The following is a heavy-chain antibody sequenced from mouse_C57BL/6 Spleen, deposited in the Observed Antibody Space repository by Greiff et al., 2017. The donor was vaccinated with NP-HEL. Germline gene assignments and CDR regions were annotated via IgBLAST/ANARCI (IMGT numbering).Heavy chain of an antibody. CDR2: IDPSDSET. J-gene: IGHJ4*01. Sequence: QVQLQQPGAELVRPGSSVKLSCKASGYTFTSYWMHWVKQRPIQGLEWIGNIDPSDSETQYNQKFKDKATLTVDKSSSTAYMQLTSLTSEVSSVDYCAIDYDYDGAMDYWGQGTSVTVSS. CDR1: GYTFTSYW. V-gene: IGHV1-52*01. CDR3: AIDYDYDGAMDY. D-gene: IGHD2-4*01.